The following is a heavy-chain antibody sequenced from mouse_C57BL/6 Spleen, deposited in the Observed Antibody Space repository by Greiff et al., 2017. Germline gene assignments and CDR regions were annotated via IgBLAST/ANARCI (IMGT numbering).Heavy chain of an antibody. CDR3: TTGGTTVVATRYFDV. CDR1: GFNIKDDY. CDR2: IDPENGDT. D-gene: IGHD1-1*01. Sequence: EVQLQQSGAELVRPGASVKLSCTASGFNIKDDYMHWVKQRPEQGLEWIGWIDPENGDTEYASKFQGKATITADTSSNTAYLQLSSLTSEDTAVYYCTTGGTTVVATRYFDVWGTGTTVTVSS. V-gene: IGHV14-4*01. J-gene: IGHJ1*03.